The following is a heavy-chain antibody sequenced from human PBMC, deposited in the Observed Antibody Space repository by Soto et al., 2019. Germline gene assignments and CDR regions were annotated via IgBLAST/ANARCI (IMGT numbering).Heavy chain of an antibody. CDR3: ARDRRYYDFWSGYYDY. Sequence: ASVKVSCKASGYTFTSYGISWVRQAPGQGLEWMGWISAYNGNTNYAQKLQGRVTMTTDTSTSTAYMELRSLRSDDTAVYYCARDRRYYDFWSGYYDYWGQGTLVTVSS. J-gene: IGHJ4*02. D-gene: IGHD3-3*01. V-gene: IGHV1-18*01. CDR2: ISAYNGNT. CDR1: GYTFTSYG.